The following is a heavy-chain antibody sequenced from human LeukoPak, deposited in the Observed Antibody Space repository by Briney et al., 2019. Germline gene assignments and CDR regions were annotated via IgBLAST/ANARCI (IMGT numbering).Heavy chain of an antibody. CDR1: GGSFSSGSYY. J-gene: IGHJ4*02. D-gene: IGHD5-24*01. V-gene: IGHV4-61*01. CDR2: ISYSGST. Sequence: SETLSLTCTVSGGSFSSGSYYWSWIRQPPGKGLEWVGYISYSGSTDYNPSLRGRVTMSLDRPRNQFSLKLSSVSAADTAVYYCAAWQTIIFDYWGQGSLVTVSS. CDR3: AAWQTIIFDY.